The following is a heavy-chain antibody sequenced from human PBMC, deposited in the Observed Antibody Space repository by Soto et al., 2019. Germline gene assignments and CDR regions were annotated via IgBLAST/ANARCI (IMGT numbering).Heavy chain of an antibody. J-gene: IGHJ6*02. CDR3: ARDIGVRDFWSGYHHYYGMDV. Sequence: ASGKVSCKASGYTFTSYYMHWVRQAPGQGLEWMGIINPSGGSTSYAQKFQGRVTMTRDTSTSTVYMELSSLRSEDTAVYYCARDIGVRDFWSGYHHYYGMDVWGQGTTVTVSS. CDR1: GYTFTSYY. CDR2: INPSGGST. D-gene: IGHD3-3*01. V-gene: IGHV1-46*01.